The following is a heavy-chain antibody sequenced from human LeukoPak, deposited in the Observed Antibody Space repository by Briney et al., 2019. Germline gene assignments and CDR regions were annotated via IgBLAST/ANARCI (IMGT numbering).Heavy chain of an antibody. CDR3: TTDLGITMVRGVIGDAFDI. V-gene: IGHV3-15*01. J-gene: IGHJ3*02. CDR2: IKSNTDGGTT. Sequence: GGSLRLSCAASGFTFSNAWMTWVRQAPGKGLEWVGRIKSNTDGGTTDYAAPVKGRFTISRDDSQNALYLQMNSLKTEDTAVYYCTTDLGITMVRGVIGDAFDIWGQGTMVTVSS. D-gene: IGHD3-10*01. CDR1: GFTFSNAW.